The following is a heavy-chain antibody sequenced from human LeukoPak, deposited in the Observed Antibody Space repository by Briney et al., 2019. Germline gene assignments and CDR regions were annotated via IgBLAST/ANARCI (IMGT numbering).Heavy chain of an antibody. D-gene: IGHD2/OR15-2a*01. Sequence: RGSLRLSCAASGFTFSSYGMHWVRQAPGKGLEWVAIISYDGSDKYYADSVKGRFTISRDNSKNTLYLQMNSLRAEDTAVYYCARPRLEYFDYWGQGTLVTVSS. V-gene: IGHV3-30*03. CDR2: ISYDGSDK. CDR1: GFTFSSYG. CDR3: ARPRLEYFDY. J-gene: IGHJ4*02.